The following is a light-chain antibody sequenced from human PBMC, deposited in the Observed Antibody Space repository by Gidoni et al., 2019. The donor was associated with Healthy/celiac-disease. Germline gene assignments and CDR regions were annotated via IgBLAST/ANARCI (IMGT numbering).Light chain of an antibody. CDR2: QDS. V-gene: IGLV3-1*01. J-gene: IGLJ1*01. Sequence: SYELTQPPSVSVSPGQTASITCSGDKLGDKYACWYQQKPGQSPVLVIYQDSKRPSGLPERFSGSNSANTATLTISGTQAMDEADYYCQAWDISTACVFGTGTKVTVL. CDR3: QAWDISTACV. CDR1: KLGDKY.